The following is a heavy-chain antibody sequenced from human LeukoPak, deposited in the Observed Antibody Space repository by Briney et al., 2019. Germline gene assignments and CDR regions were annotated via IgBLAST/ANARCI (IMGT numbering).Heavy chain of an antibody. V-gene: IGHV3-66*02. CDR1: GLTVSSKY. CDR2: IYSGGNT. D-gene: IGHD2-21*02. Sequence: PGGSLRLSCAASGLTVSSKYMSWVRQAPGKGLEWVSAIYSGGNTWYADSVKGRFTNSRDNSKNTVYLQMNSLRPEDTAMYYCASATYCAGDCYAFFDFWGQGALVTVSS. CDR3: ASATYCAGDCYAFFDF. J-gene: IGHJ4*02.